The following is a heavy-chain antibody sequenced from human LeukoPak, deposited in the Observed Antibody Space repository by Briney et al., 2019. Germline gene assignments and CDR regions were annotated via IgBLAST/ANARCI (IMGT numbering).Heavy chain of an antibody. D-gene: IGHD3-22*01. CDR3: ATVEYYDSSGSCYFQH. CDR1: GFPFRSNY. CDR2: IYSADST. V-gene: IGHV3-53*01. Sequence: PGGALRLSCAASGFPFRSNYMSGVRQAPGKGLELVSVIYSADSTYYATSVKGRFTISRDNSKNTLYLQMNSLRAEDTAVYYCATVEYYDSSGSCYFQHWGQGTLLTVSS. J-gene: IGHJ1*01.